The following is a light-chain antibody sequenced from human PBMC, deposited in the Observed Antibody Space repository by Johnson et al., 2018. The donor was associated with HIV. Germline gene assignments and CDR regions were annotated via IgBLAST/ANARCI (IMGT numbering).Light chain of an antibody. V-gene: IGLV1-51*01. CDR3: GTWDNSLSAYV. J-gene: IGLJ1*01. CDR2: DNN. Sequence: QSVLTQPPSVSAAPGQKVTISCSGSSSNIGNNRVSWYQQLPGTAPKLLIYDNNKRPSGIPDRFSGSKSGTSATLGITGLQTGDEADYYCGTWDNSLSAYVFGIGTKVTVL. CDR1: SSNIGNNR.